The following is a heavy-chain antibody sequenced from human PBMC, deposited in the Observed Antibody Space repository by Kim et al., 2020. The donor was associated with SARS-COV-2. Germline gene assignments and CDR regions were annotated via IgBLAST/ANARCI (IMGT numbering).Heavy chain of an antibody. CDR2: ISAYGGS. CDR1: GFTFSSYA. V-gene: IGHV3-23*01. Sequence: GGSLRLSCAASGFTFSSYAMGWVRQAPGKGLEWVSAISAYGGSYYADSVKGRFTISRDNPKNTLYLQMNSLRAEDTAVYYCAKNWNGDYWGQGTLVTVSS. D-gene: IGHD1-1*01. J-gene: IGHJ4*02. CDR3: AKNWNGDY.